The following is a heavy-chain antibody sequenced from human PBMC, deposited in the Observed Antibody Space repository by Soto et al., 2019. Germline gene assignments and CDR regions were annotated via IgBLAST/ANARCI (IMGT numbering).Heavy chain of an antibody. CDR2: ISSSSSYI. CDR3: ARDLDITIFGVVSPDAFDI. CDR1: GFTFSSYS. J-gene: IGHJ3*02. Sequence: EVQLVESGGGLVKPGGSLRLSCAASGFTFSSYSMNWVRQAPGKGLEWVSSISSSSSYIYYADSVKGRFTISRDNAKNSLYQQMNSLRAEDTAVYYCARDLDITIFGVVSPDAFDIWGQGTMVTVSS. V-gene: IGHV3-21*01. D-gene: IGHD3-3*01.